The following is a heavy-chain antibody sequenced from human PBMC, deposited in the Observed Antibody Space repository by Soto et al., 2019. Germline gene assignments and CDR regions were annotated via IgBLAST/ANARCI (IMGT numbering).Heavy chain of an antibody. CDR1: GYTFTSYN. D-gene: IGHD6-13*01. CDR2: MNPKTGNT. Sequence: GASVKVSCKASGYTFTSYNINWVRQAPGQGLEWMGWMNPKTGNTGYVQKFQGRITMTGNASISTAYMELSSLRSEDTAVYYCARAPSWYNFYDWGQGSLVTVAS. V-gene: IGHV1-8*01. J-gene: IGHJ4*02. CDR3: ARAPSWYNFYD.